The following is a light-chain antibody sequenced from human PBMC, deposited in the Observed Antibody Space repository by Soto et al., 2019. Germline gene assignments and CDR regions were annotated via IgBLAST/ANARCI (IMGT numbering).Light chain of an antibody. CDR1: QSVSSY. V-gene: IGKV3-11*01. Sequence: EIVLTQCPATLSLSPGERATLSWRASQSVSSYLAWYQQKPGQAPRLLMYDASSRATGIPARFSGSGSGTDFTLTISSLEPEHFAVYYCQQRSNWPITFGQGTRLEI. J-gene: IGKJ5*01. CDR2: DAS. CDR3: QQRSNWPIT.